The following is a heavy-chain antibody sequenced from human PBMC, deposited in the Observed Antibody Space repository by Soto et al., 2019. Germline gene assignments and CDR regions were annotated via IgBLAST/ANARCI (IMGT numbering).Heavy chain of an antibody. CDR2: INHSGLT. V-gene: IGHV4-59*08. Sequence: QVQLQESGPGLVKPSETLSLTCSVSSGSITSHYCSWFRQPPGKGLEWIGYINHSGLTSYNPSLKSRVTMSVDTSKNQFSLKVNSVTAADTALYHCARQGFGQLHGLVDVWGPGTTVTVSS. J-gene: IGHJ6*02. CDR3: ARQGFGQLHGLVDV. D-gene: IGHD3-10*01. CDR1: SGSITSHY.